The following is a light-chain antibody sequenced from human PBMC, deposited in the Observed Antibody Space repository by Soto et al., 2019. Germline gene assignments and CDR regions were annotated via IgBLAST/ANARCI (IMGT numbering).Light chain of an antibody. CDR3: QQYHDWPFT. V-gene: IGKV3-15*01. CDR1: QSVSNN. CDR2: GAS. J-gene: IGKJ3*01. Sequence: EIVMTQSLATLSVSPGDRATLSCRPSQSVSNNLAWYQQRPGQAPRLLVYGASTRATGIPARFSGSGSETDFTLTISSLQSEDFAVYYGQQYHDWPFTFGPGTKVDIK.